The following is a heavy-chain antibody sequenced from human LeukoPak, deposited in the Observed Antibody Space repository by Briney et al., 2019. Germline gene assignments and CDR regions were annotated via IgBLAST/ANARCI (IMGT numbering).Heavy chain of an antibody. CDR2: IKQDGSDK. D-gene: IGHD1-14*01. J-gene: IGHJ6*02. CDR1: GFTFSSYA. Sequence: GGSLRLSCAASGFTFSSYAMTWVRQAPGKGLEWVANIKQDGSDKHYVDSVKGRVTISRDNARNSLYLQMSSLRAEDAAVYYCARLTGSKADGMDVWGQGTTVTVSS. CDR3: ARLTGSKADGMDV. V-gene: IGHV3-7*01.